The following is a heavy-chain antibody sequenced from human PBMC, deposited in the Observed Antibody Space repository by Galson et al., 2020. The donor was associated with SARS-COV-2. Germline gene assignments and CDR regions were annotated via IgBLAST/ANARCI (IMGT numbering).Heavy chain of an antibody. J-gene: IGHJ6*02. D-gene: IGHD4-17*01. Sequence: GGSLRLSCAVSGISFSNSWMNWVRQAPGKGLEWVSYISRTTRHIYYADSVRGRFIISRDNAENSLYLQMDSLRAEDTAVYFCARDNGDYARQYGMDVWGQGTTVIVSS. CDR1: GISFSNSW. CDR2: ISRTTRHI. V-gene: IGHV3-21*05. CDR3: ARDNGDYARQYGMDV.